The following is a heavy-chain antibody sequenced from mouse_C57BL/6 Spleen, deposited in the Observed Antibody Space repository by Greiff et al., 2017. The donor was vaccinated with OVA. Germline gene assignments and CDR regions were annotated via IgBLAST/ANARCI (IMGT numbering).Heavy chain of an antibody. D-gene: IGHD1-1*01. CDR3: ARFITTVVAPGYFDY. J-gene: IGHJ2*01. V-gene: IGHV1-72*01. Sequence: VQLQQPGAELVKPGASVKLSCKASGYTFTSYWMHWVKQRPGRGLEWIGRIDPNSGGTKYNEKFKSKATLTVDKPSSTAYMQLSSLTSEDSAVYDCARFITTVVAPGYFDYWGQGTTLTVSS. CDR1: GYTFTSYW. CDR2: IDPNSGGT.